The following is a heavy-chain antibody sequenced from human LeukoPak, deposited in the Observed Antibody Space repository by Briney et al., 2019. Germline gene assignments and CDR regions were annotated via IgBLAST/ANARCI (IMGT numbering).Heavy chain of an antibody. CDR3: ARDQVLLWFEWFDY. D-gene: IGHD3-10*01. J-gene: IGHJ4*02. Sequence: GGPLRLSCAASGFTFSSYSMNWVRQAPGKGLEWVSSISSSSSYIYYADSVKGRFTISRDNAKNSLYLQMNSLRAEDTAVYYCARDQVLLWFEWFDYWGQGTLVTVSS. CDR1: GFTFSSYS. CDR2: ISSSSSYI. V-gene: IGHV3-21*01.